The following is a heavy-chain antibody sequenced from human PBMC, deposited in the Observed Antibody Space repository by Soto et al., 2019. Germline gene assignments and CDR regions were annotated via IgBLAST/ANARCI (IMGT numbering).Heavy chain of an antibody. Sequence: QVQLVQSGTEVKKPGASVKVSCTASGYRFTSKAITWVRQAPGQGLEWMGWISVYNGNTNYAQKLQGRVAMTTDTSTNTAYMEMRGLTSDDTAVYYCARDEGDVDTRYYGMDVWGQGTTVTVSS. CDR1: GYRFTSKA. J-gene: IGHJ6*02. V-gene: IGHV1-18*01. CDR2: ISVYNGNT. CDR3: ARDEGDVDTRYYGMDV. D-gene: IGHD5-18*01.